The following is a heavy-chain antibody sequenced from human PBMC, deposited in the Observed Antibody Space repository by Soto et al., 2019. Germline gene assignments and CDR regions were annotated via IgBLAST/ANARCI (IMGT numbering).Heavy chain of an antibody. CDR3: TRHHPHHYDSSGYFDY. CDR1: DGSISTSSYY. J-gene: IGHJ4*02. Sequence: PSETLSLTCTVSDGSISTSSYYWGWIRQSPGKGLEWIGTIFSTGRTYYNPSLESRVTLSVDTSKNQFSLHLTSVTAADTAVYYCTRHHPHHYDSSGYFDYWGQGTLVTVSS. V-gene: IGHV4-39*01. CDR2: IFSTGRT. D-gene: IGHD3-22*01.